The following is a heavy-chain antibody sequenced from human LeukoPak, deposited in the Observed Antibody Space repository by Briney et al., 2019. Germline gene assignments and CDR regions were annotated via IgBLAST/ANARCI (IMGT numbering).Heavy chain of an antibody. V-gene: IGHV3-30*02. CDR2: IRYDGSNK. D-gene: IGHD2-8*01. CDR3: VRDKEGFCTSLTCYGSHFEY. J-gene: IGHJ4*01. CDR1: GFTFSSYA. Sequence: GGSLRLSCAASGFTFSSYAMHWVRQAPGKGLEWVTFIRYDGSNKYYADSVKGRFTISRGNSKNTLYLQMNSQRAEDTAVYYCVRDKEGFCTSLTCYGSHFEYWGRGTMVTVSS.